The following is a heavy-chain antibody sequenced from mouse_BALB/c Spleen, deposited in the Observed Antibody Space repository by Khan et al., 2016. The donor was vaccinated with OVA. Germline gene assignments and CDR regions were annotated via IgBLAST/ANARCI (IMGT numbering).Heavy chain of an antibody. D-gene: IGHD2-4*01. CDR2: ISYSGNT. J-gene: IGHJ3*01. V-gene: IGHV3-2*02. CDR1: GYSITSEYT. Sequence: EVKLQESGPGLVKPSQSLSLTCTVTGYSITSEYTWNWIRQFPGNKLEWMGFISYSGNTRYNPSLKSRISITRDTSKNQFFLQLNSVTSEDTATYYCARKDYYDNDPFHYWGQGTLVTVSA. CDR3: ARKDYYDNDPFHY.